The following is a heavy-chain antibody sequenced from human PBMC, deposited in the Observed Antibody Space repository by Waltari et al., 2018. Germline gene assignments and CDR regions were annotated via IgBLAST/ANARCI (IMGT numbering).Heavy chain of an antibody. Sequence: QLQLQESGPGLVKPSETLSLTCTVSGGSISSTSYYWGWIRQPPGKGLEWIGSFYYGGNPYYNPSLQSRITISVDTSKNQFSLKLNSVTAADTAVYYCARPCCVGGGALLSLDLWGQGTLVTVSS. J-gene: IGHJ5*02. D-gene: IGHD3-16*01. CDR3: ARPCCVGGGALLSLDL. V-gene: IGHV4-39*01. CDR2: FYYGGNP. CDR1: GGSISSTSYY.